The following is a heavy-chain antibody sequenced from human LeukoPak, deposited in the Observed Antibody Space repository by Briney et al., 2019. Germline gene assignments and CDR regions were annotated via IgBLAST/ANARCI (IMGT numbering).Heavy chain of an antibody. J-gene: IGHJ6*03. CDR3: ARGINGILWFGVYYYYYMDV. D-gene: IGHD3-10*01. CDR2: MNPNSGNT. CDR1: GYTFTSYY. V-gene: IGHV1-8*02. Sequence: GASVKVSCKASGYTFTSYYMHWVRQATGQGLEWMGWMNPNSGNTGYAQKFQGRVTMTRNTSISTAYMELSSLRSEDTAVYYCARGINGILWFGVYYYYYMDVWGKGTTVTISS.